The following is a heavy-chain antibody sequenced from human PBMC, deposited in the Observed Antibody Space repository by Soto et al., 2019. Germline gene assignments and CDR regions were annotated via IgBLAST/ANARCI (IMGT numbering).Heavy chain of an antibody. V-gene: IGHV4-31*03. CDR1: GGSISSDDYY. Sequence: PSETLSLTCTVSGGSISSDDYYWNWIRQRPGKGLEWIGNIYYRGNTNYNPSLKSRIIMTMDMSENQFSLNLTSVTAADTAVYYCARGWDYYGRDVWGQGTTVTVAS. D-gene: IGHD3-16*01. J-gene: IGHJ6*02. CDR3: ARGWDYYGRDV. CDR2: IYYRGNT.